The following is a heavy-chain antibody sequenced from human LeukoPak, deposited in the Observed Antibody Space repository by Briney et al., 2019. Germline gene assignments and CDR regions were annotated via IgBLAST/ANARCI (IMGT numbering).Heavy chain of an antibody. CDR1: GFTFSSYA. CDR3: ARQRLRLGELSLYYFDY. J-gene: IGHJ4*02. V-gene: IGHV3-23*01. D-gene: IGHD3-16*02. CDR2: ISGSGGST. Sequence: GGSLRLSCAASGFTFSSYAMSWVRQAPGKGLEWVSAISGSGGSTYYADSVKGRFTISRDNSKNTLYLQMNSLRAEDTAVYYCARQRLRLGELSLYYFDYWGQGTLVTVSS.